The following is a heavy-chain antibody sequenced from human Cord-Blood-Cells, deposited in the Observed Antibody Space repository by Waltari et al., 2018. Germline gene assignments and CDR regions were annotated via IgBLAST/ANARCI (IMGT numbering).Heavy chain of an antibody. J-gene: IGHJ4*02. Sequence: QVQLRRSGPGLVKPSQHIPLICAISEQSVSSTSAAWIWIRQSPSRGLEGLGRTYYRSKWYNDYAVSVKSRITINPDTSKNQFSLQLNSVPPEDTAVYYCARCKRYFDYWGQGTLVTVSS. V-gene: IGHV6-1*01. D-gene: IGHD2-8*01. CDR3: ARCKRYFDY. CDR2: TYYRSKWYN. CDR1: EQSVSSTSAA.